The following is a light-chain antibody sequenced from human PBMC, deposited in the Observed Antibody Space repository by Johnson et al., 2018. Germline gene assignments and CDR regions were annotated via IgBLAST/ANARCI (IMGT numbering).Light chain of an antibody. CDR1: SSNIGNNY. CDR3: GTWASRLSAGNV. V-gene: IGLV1-51*02. CDR2: ENN. Sequence: QSVLTQPPSVSAAPGQKVTISCSGSSSNIGNNYVSWYQQLPGTAPKLLIYENNKRPSGIPDRFSGSKSGTSATLGITGLQTGDEADYYVGTWASRLSAGNVFGTGTKVTVL. J-gene: IGLJ1*01.